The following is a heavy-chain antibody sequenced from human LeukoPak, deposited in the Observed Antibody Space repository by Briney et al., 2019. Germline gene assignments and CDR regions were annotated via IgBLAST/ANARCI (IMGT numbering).Heavy chain of an antibody. CDR3: ATDYGDRSMVSFDI. Sequence: SGTLSLTCTVFGGSISTTNWWSWVRQSPGKGLECIGQIYQGGGTTTFNPSLKSRATISIDKSKNQFFLSLTSVAAADTAVYYCATDYGDRSMVSFDIWGPGTMVTVSA. J-gene: IGHJ3*02. D-gene: IGHD4-17*01. V-gene: IGHV4-4*02. CDR2: IYQGGGTT. CDR1: GGSISTTNW.